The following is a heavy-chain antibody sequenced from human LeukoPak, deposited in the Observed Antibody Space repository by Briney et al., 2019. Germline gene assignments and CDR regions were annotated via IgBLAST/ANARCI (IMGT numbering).Heavy chain of an antibody. Sequence: SETLSLTCTVSGESINPYYWNWIRHSAGEGLEWIGPFYNSVTTNFNPSLTGRLTMSLDTSRTQFSLKLRSVTAADTAVYFCARSFLDYMDVWGKGTTVTVSS. CDR1: GESINPYY. CDR3: ARSFLDYMDV. CDR2: FYNSVTT. J-gene: IGHJ6*03. D-gene: IGHD2/OR15-2a*01. V-gene: IGHV4-4*07.